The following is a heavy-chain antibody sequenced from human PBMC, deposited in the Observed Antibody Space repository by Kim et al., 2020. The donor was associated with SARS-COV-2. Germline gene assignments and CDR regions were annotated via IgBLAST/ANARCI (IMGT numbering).Heavy chain of an antibody. V-gene: IGHV3-33*01. CDR3: ARGGRPFGVVITQALGMDV. Sequence: GGSLRLSCAASGFTFSSYGMHWVRQAPGKGLEWVAVIWYDGSNKYYADSVKGRFTISRDNSKNTLYLQMNSLRAEDTAVYYCARGGRPFGVVITQALGMDVWGQGTTVTVSS. CDR1: GFTFSSYG. D-gene: IGHD3-3*01. CDR2: IWYDGSNK. J-gene: IGHJ6*02.